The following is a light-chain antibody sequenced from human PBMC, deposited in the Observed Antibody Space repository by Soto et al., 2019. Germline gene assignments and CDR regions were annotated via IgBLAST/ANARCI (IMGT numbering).Light chain of an antibody. CDR1: QSVSSSY. V-gene: IGKV3-20*01. Sequence: EIVLTQSPGTLTLSPGERATLSCRASQSVSSSYLAWYQQKPGQAPRLLIYGASSRATGIPDRFSGSGSGTDFTLTIIRLEPEEFAVYYCQQYGSSPPYTFGQGTTLEI. J-gene: IGKJ2*01. CDR3: QQYGSSPPYT. CDR2: GAS.